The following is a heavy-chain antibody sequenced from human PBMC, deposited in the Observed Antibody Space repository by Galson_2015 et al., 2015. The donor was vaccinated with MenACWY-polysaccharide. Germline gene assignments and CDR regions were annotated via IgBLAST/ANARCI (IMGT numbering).Heavy chain of an antibody. CDR3: VGPLGRGGTGAYGMDA. CDR1: GLTFSNNW. D-gene: IGHD3-10*01. J-gene: IGHJ6*02. CDR2: INSDASST. V-gene: IGHV3-74*01. Sequence: SLRLSCAASGLTFSNNWIHWVRQAPGKGLVWVLRINSDASSTAYADSVKGRFTISRDNAKNTLYLQMNSLRVEDTAVYYCVGPLGRGGTGAYGMDAWGQGTTVTVPS.